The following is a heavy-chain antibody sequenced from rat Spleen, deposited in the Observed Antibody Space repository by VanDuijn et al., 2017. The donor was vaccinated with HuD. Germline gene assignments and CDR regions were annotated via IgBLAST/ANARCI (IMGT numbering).Heavy chain of an antibody. V-gene: IGHV5-29*01. CDR2: ITNTGGST. CDR3: VRQGYLRDWYFDF. J-gene: IGHJ1*01. Sequence: EVQLVESGGGLVQPGRSLKLSCAASGFTFSDYGMAWVRQTPTKGLEWVASITNTGGSTYYPDSVKGRFTISRDNAKSTLYLQMDSLRSEDMATYYCVRQGYLRDWYFDFWGPGTMVTVSS. D-gene: IGHD2-5*01. CDR1: GFTFSDYG.